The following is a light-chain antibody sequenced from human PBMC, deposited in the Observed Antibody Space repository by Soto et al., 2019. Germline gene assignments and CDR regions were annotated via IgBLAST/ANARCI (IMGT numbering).Light chain of an antibody. J-gene: IGLJ2*01. CDR3: SSYTSSSTLEVV. CDR1: SGDIGSYNR. Sequence: QSALTQPASVSGSPGQSITISCTGTSGDIGSYNRVSWYQQHPGKAPKLIIYEVTDRPSGVSNRFSGSKSGNTASLTISGLQAEDEADYYCSSYTSSSTLEVVFGGGTKLTVL. V-gene: IGLV2-14*01. CDR2: EVT.